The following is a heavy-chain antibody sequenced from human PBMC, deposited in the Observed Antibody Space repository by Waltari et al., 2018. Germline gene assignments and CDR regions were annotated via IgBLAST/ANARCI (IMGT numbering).Heavy chain of an antibody. CDR2: MNPHSGNT. J-gene: IGHJ3*02. CDR1: GYTFTSYD. D-gene: IGHD2-21*02. V-gene: IGHV1-8*02. Sequence: QVQLVQSGAEVKKPGASVKVSCKASGYTFTSYDINWVRQATGQGLEWMGWMNPHSGNTGYAQKFQGRVTMTRDTSISTAYMELSRLRSDDTAVYYCARWVVTPGDAFDIWGQGTMVTVSS. CDR3: ARWVVTPGDAFDI.